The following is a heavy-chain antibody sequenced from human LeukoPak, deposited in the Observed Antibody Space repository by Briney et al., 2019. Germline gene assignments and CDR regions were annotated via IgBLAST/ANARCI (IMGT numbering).Heavy chain of an antibody. J-gene: IGHJ4*02. Sequence: SETLSLTCAVSGVPFSGYFWSWLRQSSGKGLEWIGSIHPSGRLYNNPSLESRVTISIDTSKNQFSLNLNSVTAADTAVYFCSRGLDSRKLGYWGQGTLVTVSS. CDR2: IHPSGRL. CDR3: SRGLDSRKLGY. D-gene: IGHD3-22*01. CDR1: GVPFSGYF. V-gene: IGHV4-34*01.